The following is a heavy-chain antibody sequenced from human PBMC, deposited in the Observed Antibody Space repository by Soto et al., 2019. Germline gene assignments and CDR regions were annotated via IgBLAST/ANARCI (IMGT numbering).Heavy chain of an antibody. CDR3: ARDGVPQDIVVVPAATPADFDY. D-gene: IGHD2-2*02. J-gene: IGHJ4*02. CDR1: GFTFSSYG. Sequence: SLRLSCAASGFTFSSYGMHWVRQAPGKGLEWVAVIWYDGSNKYYADSVKGRFTISRDNSKNTLYLQMNSLRAEDTAVYYWARDGVPQDIVVVPAATPADFDYWGQGTLGTVS. CDR2: IWYDGSNK. V-gene: IGHV3-33*01.